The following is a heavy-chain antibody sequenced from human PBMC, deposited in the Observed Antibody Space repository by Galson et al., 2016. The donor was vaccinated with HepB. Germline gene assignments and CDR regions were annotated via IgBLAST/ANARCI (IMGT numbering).Heavy chain of an antibody. CDR1: GFTFSTYA. J-gene: IGHJ3*02. CDR3: ARTYGSGSYRRDAFDI. Sequence: SLRLSCAASGFTFSTYAMHWVRQAPGKGLEWVAVVSFDGSNKYYADSVKGRFTISRDNSKNTLYLQVNSLRAEDTAEYYCARTYGSGSYRRDAFDIWGQGTMVTVSS. CDR2: VSFDGSNK. D-gene: IGHD3-10*01. V-gene: IGHV3-30-3*01.